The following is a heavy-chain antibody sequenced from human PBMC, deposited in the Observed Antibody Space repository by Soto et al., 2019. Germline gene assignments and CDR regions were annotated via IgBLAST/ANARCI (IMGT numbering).Heavy chain of an antibody. CDR3: VRGYCSGGSCYCDY. Sequence: QVQLQESGPGLVKPSETLSLTCTVSGGSISSYYWSWIRQPPGKGPEWSGYIYYSGSTNYNPSLKSRVTISVDTSKNHFSLKLSSVTAADTAVYYCVRGYCSGGSCYCDYWGQGTLVTVSS. CDR2: IYYSGST. V-gene: IGHV4-59*01. D-gene: IGHD2-15*01. J-gene: IGHJ4*02. CDR1: GGSISSYY.